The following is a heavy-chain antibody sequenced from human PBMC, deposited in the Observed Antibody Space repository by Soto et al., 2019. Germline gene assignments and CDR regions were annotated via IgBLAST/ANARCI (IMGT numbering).Heavy chain of an antibody. J-gene: IGHJ3*02. V-gene: IGHV3-23*01. CDR3: ATHAKDYYDSSNPGAFDI. D-gene: IGHD3-22*01. CDR2: ITGSGGRT. Sequence: GWSLNLSCAAPGFTFSTYDMSWVRQAPGKGLEWVSGITGSGGRTYFADSVKGRFTISRDNSKNTLYLQINSLRAEDTAVYYCATHAKDYYDSSNPGAFDIWGQGTMVTVSS. CDR1: GFTFSTYD.